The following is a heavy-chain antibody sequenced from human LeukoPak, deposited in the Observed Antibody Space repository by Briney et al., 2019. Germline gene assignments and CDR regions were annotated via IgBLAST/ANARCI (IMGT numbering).Heavy chain of an antibody. CDR1: GYSFTSYW. CDR3: ARHETGPYFDY. J-gene: IGHJ4*02. Sequence: GESLKISCRVSGYSFTSYWIGWVRQMPGKGLEWMGIIYPADSDTTYSPSFQGQVTISADKSISTAYLQWSSLKASDTAIYYCARHETGPYFDYWGQGTLVTVSS. D-gene: IGHD1-1*01. CDR2: IYPADSDT. V-gene: IGHV5-51*01.